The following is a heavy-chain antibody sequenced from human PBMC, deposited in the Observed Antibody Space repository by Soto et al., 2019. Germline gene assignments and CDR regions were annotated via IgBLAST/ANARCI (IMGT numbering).Heavy chain of an antibody. Sequence: RVSRAAAGGTFGIYDMHWVRQATGKGLEWVSAIGTAGDTYYPGSVKGRFTISRENAKNSLYLQMNSLRAEDTAVYYCARGTYDSTHFDYWGQGTLVTVSS. V-gene: IGHV3-13*01. J-gene: IGHJ4*02. CDR2: IGTAGDT. D-gene: IGHD3-22*01. CDR3: ARGTYDSTHFDY. CDR1: GGTFGIYD.